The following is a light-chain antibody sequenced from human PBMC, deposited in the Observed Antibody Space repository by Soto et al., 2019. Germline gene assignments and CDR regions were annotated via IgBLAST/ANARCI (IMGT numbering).Light chain of an antibody. CDR1: QSVSYY. Sequence: EIVLTQSPGTLSLSPGERATLSCRASQSVSYYLAWYQQKPGQAPRLLIYDASSRATGVPDRFSGSGSGTDFTLTISSLQPDDFATYYCQQYALTFGGGTKVEIK. CDR3: QQYALT. CDR2: DAS. J-gene: IGKJ4*01. V-gene: IGKV3-20*01.